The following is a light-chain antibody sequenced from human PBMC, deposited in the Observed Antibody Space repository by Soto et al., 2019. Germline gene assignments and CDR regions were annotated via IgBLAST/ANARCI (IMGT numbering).Light chain of an antibody. CDR3: ATWDGRLNGWV. Sequence: QSVLTQPLSASGTPGQRVAISCSGSSSNIGSQTVNWYQQQLPGTAPKLLIYSINQRPSGVPDRFSGSKSGTSASLAISGLQSEDEADYYCATWDGRLNGWVFGGGTQLTVL. J-gene: IGLJ3*02. V-gene: IGLV1-44*01. CDR2: SIN. CDR1: SSNIGSQT.